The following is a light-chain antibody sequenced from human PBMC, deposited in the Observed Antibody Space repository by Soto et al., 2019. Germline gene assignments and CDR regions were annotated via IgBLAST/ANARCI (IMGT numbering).Light chain of an antibody. J-gene: IGKJ1*01. CDR1: QSVSTY. Sequence: IVLTQTPATLSLSPGERATLSCRASQSVSTYLAWYQQKPDQAPRLLIYDASNRATGIPVRFSGSGSGTDFTLTISSLEPEDFAVYYCQQRSTWPWPFGQGTKVEVK. V-gene: IGKV3-11*01. CDR2: DAS. CDR3: QQRSTWPWP.